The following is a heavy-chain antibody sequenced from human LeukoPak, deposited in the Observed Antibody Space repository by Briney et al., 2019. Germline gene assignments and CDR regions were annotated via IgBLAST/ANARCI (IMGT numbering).Heavy chain of an antibody. CDR2: ISYDGSNK. J-gene: IGHJ4*02. V-gene: IGHV3-30*18. D-gene: IGHD6-6*01. CDR3: AKGRADSSSSASFDY. Sequence: PGGSLRLSCAASGFTFSSYGMHWVRQAPGKGLEWVAVISYDGSNKYYADSVKGRFTISRDNSKNTLYLQMNSPRAEDTAVYYCAKGRADSSSSASFDYWGQGTLVTVSS. CDR1: GFTFSSYG.